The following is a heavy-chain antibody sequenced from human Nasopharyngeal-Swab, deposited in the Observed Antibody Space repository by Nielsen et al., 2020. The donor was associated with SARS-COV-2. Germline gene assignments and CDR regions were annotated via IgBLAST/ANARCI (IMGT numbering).Heavy chain of an antibody. J-gene: IGHJ6*02. CDR3: ARVGGSSWRHYYYYYGMDV. D-gene: IGHD6-13*01. Sequence: GSLRLSCAVYGGSFSGYYWSWIRQPPGKGLEWIGYIYYSGSTNYNPSLKSRVTISVDTSKNQFSLKLSSVTAADTAVYYCARVGGSSWRHYYYYYGMDVWGQGTTVTVSS. CDR1: GGSFSGYY. V-gene: IGHV4-59*01. CDR2: IYYSGST.